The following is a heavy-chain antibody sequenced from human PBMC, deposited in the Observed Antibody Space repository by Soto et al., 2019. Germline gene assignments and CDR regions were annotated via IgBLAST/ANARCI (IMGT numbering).Heavy chain of an antibody. CDR1: GGTFSSYS. CDR2: IIPILGIA. D-gene: IGHD4-17*01. CDR3: ARTTVTSMVDY. J-gene: IGHJ4*02. Sequence: GASVKVSCKASGGTFSSYSICWVRQAPGQGLEWMGRIIPILGIANYAQKFQGRVTITADKSTSTAYMELSSLRSEDTAVYYCARTTVTSMVDYWGQGTLVTVSS. V-gene: IGHV1-69*02.